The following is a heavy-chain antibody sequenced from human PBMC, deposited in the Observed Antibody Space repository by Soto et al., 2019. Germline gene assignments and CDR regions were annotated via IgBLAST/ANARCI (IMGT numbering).Heavy chain of an antibody. D-gene: IGHD2-2*01. J-gene: IGHJ5*02. CDR1: GGSISRGGYS. CDR2: IYHSGST. V-gene: IGHV4-30-2*01. CDR3: ARDRGCSSTSCYPGNWFDP. Sequence: TLSLTSAVSGGSISRGGYSGSWIRQPPGRGLEWIGYIYHSGSTYYNPSLKSRVTISVDRSKNQFSLKLSSVTAADTAVYYCARDRGCSSTSCYPGNWFDPWGQGTLVTVSS.